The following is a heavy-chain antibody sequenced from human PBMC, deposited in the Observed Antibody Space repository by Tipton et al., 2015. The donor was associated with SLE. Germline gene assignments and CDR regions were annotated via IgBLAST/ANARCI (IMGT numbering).Heavy chain of an antibody. CDR2: IYSGVST. Sequence: VQLVQSGGGLVQPGGSLRLSCAASGFTVSSNYMSWVRQAPGKGLEWVSVIYSGVSTYYADSVKALFTISRHNSKNTPYLQVNSLKFEDTAVYYCAKRSAAVAAPFDYWGQGTLVTVSS. CDR3: AKRSAAVAAPFDY. V-gene: IGHV3-53*04. J-gene: IGHJ4*02. CDR1: GFTVSSNY. D-gene: IGHD6-19*01.